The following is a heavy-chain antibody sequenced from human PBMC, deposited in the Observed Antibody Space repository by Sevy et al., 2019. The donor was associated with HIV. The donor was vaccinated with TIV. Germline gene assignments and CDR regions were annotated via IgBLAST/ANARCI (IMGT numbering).Heavy chain of an antibody. CDR1: GYSFTSYW. CDR3: PRLMSIVRGVTYGMDV. J-gene: IGHJ6*02. CDR2: IYPGESDT. V-gene: IGHV5-51*01. Sequence: GETLKISCKGSGYSFTSYWIGWVRQMPGKGLEWMGIIYPGESDTRYSPSFQGQVTISADKSISTAYLQWSSLKASDTARYYGPRLMSIVRGVTYGMDVWGQVTTVTISS. D-gene: IGHD3-10*01.